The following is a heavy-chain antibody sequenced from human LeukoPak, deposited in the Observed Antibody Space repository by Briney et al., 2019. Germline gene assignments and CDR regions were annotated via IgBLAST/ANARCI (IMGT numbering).Heavy chain of an antibody. V-gene: IGHV3-21*01. Sequence: GGSLRLSCAASGFTFSSYTMNWVRQGPGKGLEWVSSISSRGTSIFYADSVKGRFAISRDNSKNTLYLQMNSLRGEDTAVYYCARDHPPSGAFDIWGQGTMVTVSS. CDR2: ISSRGTSI. J-gene: IGHJ3*02. D-gene: IGHD3-10*01. CDR3: ARDHPPSGAFDI. CDR1: GFTFSSYT.